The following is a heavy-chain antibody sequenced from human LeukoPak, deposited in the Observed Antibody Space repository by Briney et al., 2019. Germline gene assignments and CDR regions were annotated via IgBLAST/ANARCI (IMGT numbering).Heavy chain of an antibody. CDR3: ARDHYDILTGLRWFDP. D-gene: IGHD3-9*01. CDR2: INPSGGST. J-gene: IGHJ5*02. V-gene: IGHV1-46*01. CDR1: GYTFTSYY. Sequence: ASVKVSCKASGYTFTSYYMHWVRQAPGQGLEWMGIINPSGGSTSYAQKFQGRVTMTRDTSTSTVYMELSSLKSEDTAVYYCARDHYDILTGLRWFDPWGQGTLVTVSS.